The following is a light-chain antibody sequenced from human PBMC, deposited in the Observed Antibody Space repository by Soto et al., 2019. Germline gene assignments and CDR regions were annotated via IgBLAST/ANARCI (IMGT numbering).Light chain of an antibody. CDR1: QSVSRNY. CDR2: GAS. J-gene: IGKJ4*01. V-gene: IGKV3-20*01. Sequence: EVVLTQSPGTLSLSPGDRVTLSCRASQSVSRNYLAWYQHKSGQAPRLLIFGASNRAAGIPDRFSGGGSGTDFTLTISGLEPEDFAVYYCQQYSGLTLTFGGGTKLEI. CDR3: QQYSGLTLT.